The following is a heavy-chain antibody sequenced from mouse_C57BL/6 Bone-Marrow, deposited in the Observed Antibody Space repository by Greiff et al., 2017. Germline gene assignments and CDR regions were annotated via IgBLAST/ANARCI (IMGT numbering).Heavy chain of an antibody. Sequence: QVQLKESGPSLVQPSQSLSITCTVSGFSLTSYGVHWVRQSPGKGLEWLGVIWRGGSTDYNAAFMSRLSITKDNSKSHVFFKMNSLQADDTAIYYCAKNDYDVVIYYARDYWGQGTSVTVSS. CDR1: GFSLTSYG. CDR2: IWRGGST. D-gene: IGHD2-4*01. V-gene: IGHV2-5-1*01. CDR3: AKNDYDVVIYYARDY. J-gene: IGHJ4*01.